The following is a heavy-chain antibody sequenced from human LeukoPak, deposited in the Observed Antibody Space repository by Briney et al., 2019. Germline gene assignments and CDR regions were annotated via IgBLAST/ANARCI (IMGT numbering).Heavy chain of an antibody. CDR1: AFTFSTYA. D-gene: IGHD3-3*01. CDR3: ASSHYDFCSGYSGY. CDR2: ISSSSSYI. Sequence: GGSLRLSCAGSAFTFSTYAMRWVRQAPGRGLEWVSSISSSSSYIYYADSVKGRFTISRDNAKNSLYLQMNSLRAEDTAVYYCASSHYDFCSGYSGYWGQGTRATVSS. J-gene: IGHJ4*02. V-gene: IGHV3-21*01.